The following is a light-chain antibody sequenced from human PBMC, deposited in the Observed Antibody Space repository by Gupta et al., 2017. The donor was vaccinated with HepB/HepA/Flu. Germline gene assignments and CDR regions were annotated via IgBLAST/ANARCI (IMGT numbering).Light chain of an antibody. CDR1: QSVSSN. J-gene: IGKJ1*01. V-gene: IGKV3-15*01. CDR3: QQYNNWPRWT. Sequence: EIVMTHSPATLSVSPGERATLSCRASQSVSSNLAWYQQKPGQAPRLLIYGASTRATGIPARLSGSGSGTEFTLTISSRQSEDFAVYYCQQYNNWPRWTFGQGTKVGIK. CDR2: GAS.